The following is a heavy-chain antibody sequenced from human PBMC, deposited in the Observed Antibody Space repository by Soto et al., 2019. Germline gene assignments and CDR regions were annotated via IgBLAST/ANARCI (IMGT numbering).Heavy chain of an antibody. D-gene: IGHD6-13*01. V-gene: IGHV4-59*01. CDR1: GGSISPYY. Sequence: QVQLQESGPGLVKPSETLSLTCTVSGGSISPYYWSWIRQPPGKGLEWIGYIYYSGNTNYNPSLESPVTISVDTSRNQFSLKLTSVTAADTAVYYCARKGAAASYSHYYMDVWGRGTTVTVSS. J-gene: IGHJ6*03. CDR3: ARKGAAASYSHYYMDV. CDR2: IYYSGNT.